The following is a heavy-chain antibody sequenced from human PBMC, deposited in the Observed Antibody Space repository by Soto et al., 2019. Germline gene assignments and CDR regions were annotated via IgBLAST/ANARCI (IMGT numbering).Heavy chain of an antibody. J-gene: IGHJ4*02. CDR2: MNPNTGNT. D-gene: IGHD3-22*01. CDR3: ARARGYDSTGYYVRDFDT. CDR1: GNTVISYD. V-gene: IGHV1-8*01. Sequence: QVQLVQSGTEVKKPGASVKVSCKASGNTVISYDINWVRQAAGQGLEWMGWMNPNTGNTGFAQKFQDRVTLTRDTSTNTAYMELRSLTSEDTAVYYCARARGYDSTGYYVRDFDTWGQGTLVTVSS.